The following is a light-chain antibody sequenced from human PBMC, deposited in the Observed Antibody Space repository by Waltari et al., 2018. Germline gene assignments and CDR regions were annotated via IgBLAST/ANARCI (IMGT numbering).Light chain of an antibody. CDR3: QKYDRLPAT. CDR1: QSVSRF. CDR2: GAS. Sequence: EIVLTQSPGTLSLSPGERGTLSCMASQSVSRFLDWYQQKPGQAPRLLIYGASTRSTGIPDRLSGSGSRTDFSLTMSRLEPEDFAVYYCQKYDRLPATFGQGTKVEIK. V-gene: IGKV3-20*01. J-gene: IGKJ1*01.